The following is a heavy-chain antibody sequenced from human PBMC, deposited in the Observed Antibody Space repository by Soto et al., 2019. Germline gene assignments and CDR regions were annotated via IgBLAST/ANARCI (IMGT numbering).Heavy chain of an antibody. CDR2: IYPGDSNT. J-gene: IGHJ6*03. D-gene: IGHD6-19*01. CDR1: GYSFTSYW. Sequence: PGESLKISCMGSGYSFTSYWIDWVRQMPGKGLEWMGIIYPGDSNTRYSPSFQGQVTISADKSISTAYLQWNSLKASDTAIYYCARRTTSGAVAGLYYYYYMDVWGKGTTVTVSS. V-gene: IGHV5-51*01. CDR3: ARRTTSGAVAGLYYYYYMDV.